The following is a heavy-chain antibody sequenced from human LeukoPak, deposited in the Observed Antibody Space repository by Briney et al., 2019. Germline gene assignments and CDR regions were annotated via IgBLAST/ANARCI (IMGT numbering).Heavy chain of an antibody. CDR2: IDWDDDK. D-gene: IGHD4-23*01. Sequence: SGPTLVNPTQTLTPTCTFSGFSLSTSGMCVSWIRQPPGKALEWLARIDWDDDKYYSTSLKTRLTISKDTSKNQVVLTMTNMDPVDTATYYCARIQGLSTVAALDYWGQGTLVTVSS. CDR1: GFSLSTSGMC. CDR3: ARIQGLSTVAALDY. J-gene: IGHJ4*02. V-gene: IGHV2-70*11.